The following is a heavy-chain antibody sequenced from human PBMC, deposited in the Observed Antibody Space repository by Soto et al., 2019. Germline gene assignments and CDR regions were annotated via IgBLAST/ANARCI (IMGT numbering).Heavy chain of an antibody. CDR2: ISGSGGST. CDR1: GFTFSSYA. D-gene: IGHD2-2*02. CDR3: AKDQNIVVVPAAIDGWFDP. Sequence: HPGGSLRLSCAASGFTFSSYAMSLVRQAPGKGLEWVSAISGSGGSTYYADSVKGRFTISRDNSKNTLYLQMNSLRAEDTAVYYCAKDQNIVVVPAAIDGWFDPWGQGTLVTVSS. J-gene: IGHJ5*02. V-gene: IGHV3-23*01.